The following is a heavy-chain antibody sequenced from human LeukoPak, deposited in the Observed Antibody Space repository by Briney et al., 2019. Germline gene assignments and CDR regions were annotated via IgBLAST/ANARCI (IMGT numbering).Heavy chain of an antibody. J-gene: IGHJ4*02. D-gene: IGHD5-12*01. V-gene: IGHV4-34*01. CDR3: ARLNAVGVDIALNYFDY. CDR2: INHSGST. CDR1: GGSFSGYY. Sequence: SETLSLTCAVYGGSFSGYYWSWIRQPPGKGLEWIGEINHSGSTNYNPSLKSRVTISVDTSKNQFSLKLSSVTAADTAVYYCARLNAVGVDIALNYFDYWGQGTLVTVSS.